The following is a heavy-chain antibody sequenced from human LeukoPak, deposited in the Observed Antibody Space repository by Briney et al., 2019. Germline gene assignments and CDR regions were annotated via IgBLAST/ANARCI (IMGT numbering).Heavy chain of an antibody. CDR2: IRSKAYGGTT. Sequence: SGGSLRLSCTASGFTFGDYAMSWFRQAPGKGLEWVGFIRSKAYGGTTEYAASVKSRFTISRDDSKSIAYLQMNSLKTEDTAVYYCTRVTPFSQDCGGDCYPDYWGQGTLVTVSS. V-gene: IGHV3-49*03. D-gene: IGHD2-21*02. CDR3: TRVTPFSQDCGGDCYPDY. J-gene: IGHJ4*02. CDR1: GFTFGDYA.